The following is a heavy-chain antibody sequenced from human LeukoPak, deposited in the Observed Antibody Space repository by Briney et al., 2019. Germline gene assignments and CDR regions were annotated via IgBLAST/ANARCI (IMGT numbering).Heavy chain of an antibody. D-gene: IGHD6-19*01. Sequence: PGRSLRLSCAVSGFTFSNHGMHWVRQAPGKGLEWVAVIWYDGSNKYYADSVKGRFTISRDQSKNTQYLQMNSLRAEDTAVYYCAKGPETGWYEYFQHWGQGTLVTVSS. J-gene: IGHJ1*01. CDR3: AKGPETGWYEYFQH. CDR2: IWYDGSNK. CDR1: GFTFSNHG. V-gene: IGHV3-33*03.